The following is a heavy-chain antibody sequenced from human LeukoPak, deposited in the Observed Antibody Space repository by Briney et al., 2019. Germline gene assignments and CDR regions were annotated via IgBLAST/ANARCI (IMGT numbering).Heavy chain of an antibody. V-gene: IGHV3-21*01. CDR3: ARDAPNWGDAFDI. J-gene: IGHJ3*02. CDR2: ITSSSDYI. Sequence: GGSLRLSCAASGFTFSSYSMNWVRQAPGKGLEWVSCITSSSDYIEYADSVKDRFTISRDNAKNSLYLEMNSLKAEDTAVYYCARDAPNWGDAFDIWGQGTMVTVSS. CDR1: GFTFSSYS. D-gene: IGHD7-27*01.